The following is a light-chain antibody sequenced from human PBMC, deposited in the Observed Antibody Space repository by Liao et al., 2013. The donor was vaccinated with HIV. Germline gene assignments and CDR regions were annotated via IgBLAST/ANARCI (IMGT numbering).Light chain of an antibody. Sequence: SYVLTQTPSVSVAPGKTATVTCGGSNIGSKSVHWYQQKPGQAPLLVIYYDRDRPSGIPERFSGSNSGNTATLTISGTQPMDEADYYCQAWDSSTAVVFGGGTKLTVL. V-gene: IGLV3-21*01. CDR1: NIGSKS. J-gene: IGLJ3*02. CDR3: QAWDSSTAVV. CDR2: YDR.